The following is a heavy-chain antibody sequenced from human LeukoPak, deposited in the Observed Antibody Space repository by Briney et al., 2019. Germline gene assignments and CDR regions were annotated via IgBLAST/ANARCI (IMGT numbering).Heavy chain of an antibody. CDR3: ARDWGYDILTGYPSPPFDY. D-gene: IGHD3-9*01. V-gene: IGHV4-4*07. CDR1: GGSISSYY. J-gene: IGHJ4*02. CDR2: IYTSGST. Sequence: SETLSLTCTVSGGSISSYYWSWLRQPAGKGLEWIGRIYTSGSTNYNPSLKSRVTMSVDTSKNQFSLKLSSVTAADTAVYYCARDWGYDILTGYPSPPFDYWGQGTLVTVSS.